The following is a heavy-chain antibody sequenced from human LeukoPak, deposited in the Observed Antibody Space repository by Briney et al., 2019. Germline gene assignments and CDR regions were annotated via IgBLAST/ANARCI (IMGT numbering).Heavy chain of an antibody. Sequence: SSETLSLTCTVSGGSISSSSYYWGWIRQPPGKGLEWIGEINHSGSTNYNPSLKSRVTISVDTSKNQFSLKLSSVTAADTAVYYCARGPAYSSSSGRLDYRGQGTLVTVSS. CDR1: GGSISSSSYY. J-gene: IGHJ4*02. V-gene: IGHV4-39*07. CDR2: INHSGST. CDR3: ARGPAYSSSSGRLDY. D-gene: IGHD6-6*01.